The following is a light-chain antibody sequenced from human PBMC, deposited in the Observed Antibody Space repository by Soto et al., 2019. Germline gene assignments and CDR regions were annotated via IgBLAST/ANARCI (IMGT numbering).Light chain of an antibody. Sequence: DIQMTQSPSTLSASVGDRVTITCRASQSINSYLNWYQQKPGRAPKLLIYAASSLQSEVPSRFSGSGSGTDFTLTISSLQPEDFTTYYCQQSHSAPLTFGQGTKVDIK. CDR2: AAS. CDR1: QSINSY. CDR3: QQSHSAPLT. J-gene: IGKJ1*01. V-gene: IGKV1-39*01.